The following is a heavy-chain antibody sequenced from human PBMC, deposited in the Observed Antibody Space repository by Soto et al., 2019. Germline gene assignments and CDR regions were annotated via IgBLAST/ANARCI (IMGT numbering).Heavy chain of an antibody. CDR1: GGSFSGYY. CDR3: ARDTPQNDVYYYYYMDV. J-gene: IGHJ6*03. V-gene: IGHV4-34*01. CDR2: INHSGST. D-gene: IGHD2-2*02. Sequence: SETLSLTCSVYGGSFSGYYWSWIRQPPGKGLEWIGEINHSGSTNYNPSLKSRVTISVDTSKNQFSLKLSSVTAADTAVYYCARDTPQNDVYYYYYMDVWGKGTTVTVSS.